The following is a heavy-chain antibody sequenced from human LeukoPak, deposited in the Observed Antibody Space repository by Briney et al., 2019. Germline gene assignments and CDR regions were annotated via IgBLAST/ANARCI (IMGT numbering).Heavy chain of an antibody. CDR3: ARVYGDAFDY. D-gene: IGHD4-17*01. CDR1: GFTFNRYS. V-gene: IGHV3-30*02. Sequence: HPGGSLRLSCAASGFTFNRYSMDWVRQAPGKGLEWVAFIRYDGSNKYYADSVKGRFTISRDNSKNTLYLQMNSLRAEDTAVYYCARVYGDAFDYWGQGTLVTVSS. CDR2: IRYDGSNK. J-gene: IGHJ4*02.